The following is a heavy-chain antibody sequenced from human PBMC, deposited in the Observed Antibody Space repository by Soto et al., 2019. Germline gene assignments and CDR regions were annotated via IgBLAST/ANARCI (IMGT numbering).Heavy chain of an antibody. V-gene: IGHV4-34*01. CDR3: ARQPVSPNGKYFFYHSGFDV. J-gene: IGHJ6*02. CDR1: GGSFSDYF. D-gene: IGHD3-22*01. CDR2: IHHSGST. Sequence: QVQLQQWGAGLLKPSETLSLACAVYGGSFSDYFWSWIRQAPGKGLEWIGEIHHSGSTHYNPSLKSRVTISVDTSKNQFSLRLSSVTAADTAVYYCARQPVSPNGKYFFYHSGFDVWGQGTTVIVSS.